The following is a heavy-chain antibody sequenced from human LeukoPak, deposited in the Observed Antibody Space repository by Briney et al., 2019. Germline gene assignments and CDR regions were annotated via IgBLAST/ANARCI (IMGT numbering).Heavy chain of an antibody. J-gene: IGHJ4*02. CDR1: GGSISSGDYY. CDR2: MYYSGST. Sequence: PSQTLSLTCTVSGGSISSGDYYWSWVRQPPGKGLEWIGYMYYSGSTYYNPSLESRVTISVDTSKNQFSLKLSSVTAADTAVYYCARGKGLGVVTTYFDYWGQGTLVTVSS. V-gene: IGHV4-30-4*01. CDR3: ARGKGLGVVTTYFDY. D-gene: IGHD3-3*01.